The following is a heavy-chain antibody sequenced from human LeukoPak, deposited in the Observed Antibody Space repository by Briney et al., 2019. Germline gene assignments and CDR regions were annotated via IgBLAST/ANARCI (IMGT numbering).Heavy chain of an antibody. CDR1: GGSISSYY. D-gene: IGHD3-16*02. Sequence: SETLSLTCTVSGGSISSYYWSWIRQPPGKGLEWIGYIYYSGSTNYNPSLKSRVTISVDTSKNQFSLKLSSVTAADTAVYYCARHDNDYVWGGYRTGYYFDYWGQGTLVTVSS. CDR2: IYYSGST. V-gene: IGHV4-59*08. CDR3: ARHDNDYVWGGYRTGYYFDY. J-gene: IGHJ4*02.